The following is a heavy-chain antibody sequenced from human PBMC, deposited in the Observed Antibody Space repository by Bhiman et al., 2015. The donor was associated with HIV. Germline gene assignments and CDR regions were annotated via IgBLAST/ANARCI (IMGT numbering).Heavy chain of an antibody. CDR3: ARGGPTYYFFWSTYSAGLLDY. D-gene: IGHD3-3*01. CDR2: IGTAGDT. V-gene: IGHV3-13*01. J-gene: IGHJ4*02. CDR1: EFTFSTYD. Sequence: EVQLVESGGDLVQPGESVRLSCVASEFTFSTYDMHWVRQGAGKSLEWVAAIGTAGDTFYSGSVKGRFTISREDAKNSLYLQMNSLRVGDTAVYYCARGGPTYYFFWSTYSAGLLDYWGQGRWSPSPQ.